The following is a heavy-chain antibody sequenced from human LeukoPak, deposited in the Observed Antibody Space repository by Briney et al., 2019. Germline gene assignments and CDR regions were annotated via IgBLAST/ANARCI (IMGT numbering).Heavy chain of an antibody. V-gene: IGHV4-39*02. CDR1: GDSISTSNSY. D-gene: IGHD3-10*01. J-gene: IGHJ4*02. CDR2: IYYSGNT. CDR3: AREGSSLYGSGSYHEYYFDY. Sequence: SETLSLTCTVSGDSISTSNSYWGWIRQPPWKGLEWIGSIYYSGNTYYNASLKSRVTISVDTSKNQFSLKFTSVTAADTAVYYCAREGSSLYGSGSYHEYYFDYWGQGTLVTVSS.